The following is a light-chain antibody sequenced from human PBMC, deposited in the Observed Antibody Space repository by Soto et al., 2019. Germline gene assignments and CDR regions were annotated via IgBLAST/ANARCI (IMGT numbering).Light chain of an antibody. CDR3: QQYYSTPWT. CDR1: QSVLLSSNNRNY. J-gene: IGKJ1*01. Sequence: DIVMTHSPDSLAVSLGERATINCKSSQSVLLSSNNRNYLTWYQQKPGQPPKLLIYWASTRESGVPDRFSGSGSGTDFTLTISSLQAEDVAVYYCQQYYSTPWTFGQGTKVDIK. V-gene: IGKV4-1*01. CDR2: WAS.